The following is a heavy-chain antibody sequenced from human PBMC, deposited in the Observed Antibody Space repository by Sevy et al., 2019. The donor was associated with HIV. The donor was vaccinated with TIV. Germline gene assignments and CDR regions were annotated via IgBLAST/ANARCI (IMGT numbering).Heavy chain of an antibody. CDR2: IKSKTDGGTT. CDR3: TTDGGRWWIYGY. CDR1: GFTFSNAW. J-gene: IGHJ4*02. V-gene: IGHV3-15*01. Sequence: GGSLRLSCAASGFTFSNAWMSWVRQAPGKGLEWVGRIKSKTDGGTTDYAAPVKGRFTISRDESKNTLYLKMNSLKTEDTAVYYCTTDGGRWWIYGYWGQGTLVTVSS. D-gene: IGHD3-16*01.